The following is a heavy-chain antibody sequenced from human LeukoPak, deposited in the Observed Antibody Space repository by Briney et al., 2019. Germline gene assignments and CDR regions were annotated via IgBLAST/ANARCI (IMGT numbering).Heavy chain of an antibody. CDR3: ARGGWSGYFIY. J-gene: IGHJ4*02. D-gene: IGHD1-1*01. CDR2: IKKDGSER. CDR1: GFTFSDFY. V-gene: IGHV3-7*01. Sequence: PGGSLRLSCAASGFTFSDFYMSWARQAPGKGLEWVANIKKDGSERSYVDSVRDRFTISRDNAKNSLYLQMNSLRAEDTAMYYCARGGWSGYFIYWGQGALVTVSS.